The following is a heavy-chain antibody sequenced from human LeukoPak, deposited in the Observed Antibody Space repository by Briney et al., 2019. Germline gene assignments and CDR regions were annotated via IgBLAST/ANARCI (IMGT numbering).Heavy chain of an antibody. D-gene: IGHD2-15*01. CDR1: GYTFTSYA. CDR3: ARGRDIVVVVAATDHDAFDI. CDR2: INAGNGNT. Sequence: GASVKVSCKAPGYTFTSYAMHWVRQAPGQRLEWMGWINAGNGNTKYSQKFQGRVTITRDTSASTAYMELSGLRSEDTAVYYCARGRDIVVVVAATDHDAFDIWGQGTMVTVSS. J-gene: IGHJ3*02. V-gene: IGHV1-3*01.